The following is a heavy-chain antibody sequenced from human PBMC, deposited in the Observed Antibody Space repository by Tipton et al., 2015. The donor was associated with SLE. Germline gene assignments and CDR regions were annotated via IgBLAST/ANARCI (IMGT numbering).Heavy chain of an antibody. CDR2: IYHSGST. V-gene: IGHV4-38-2*02. Sequence: TLSLTCTVSGDSLSSDDYYWGWIRQPPGKGLEWIGSIYHSGSTYYNPSLKSRVTISVDTSKNQFSLKLSSVAAADTAVYYCASITMVRGVDYWGQGTLVTVSS. CDR3: ASITMVRGVDY. J-gene: IGHJ4*02. CDR1: GDSLSSDDYY. D-gene: IGHD3-10*01.